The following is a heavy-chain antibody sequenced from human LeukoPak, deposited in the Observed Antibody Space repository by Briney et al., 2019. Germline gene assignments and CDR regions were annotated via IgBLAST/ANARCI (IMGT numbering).Heavy chain of an antibody. CDR2: INHSGST. CDR1: GGSFSGYY. CDR3: ASEVFRGVIG. V-gene: IGHV4-34*01. Sequence: PSETLSLTCAVYGGSFSGYYWSWIRQPPGKGLEWIGEINHSGSTNYNPSLKSRVTISVDTSKNQFSLKLSSVTAADTAVYYCASEVFRGVIGWGQGTLVTVSS. D-gene: IGHD3-16*02. J-gene: IGHJ4*02.